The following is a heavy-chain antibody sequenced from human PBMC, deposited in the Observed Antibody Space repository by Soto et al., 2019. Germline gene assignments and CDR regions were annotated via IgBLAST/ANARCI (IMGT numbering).Heavy chain of an antibody. CDR3: AHAYGGMSLY. J-gene: IGHJ4*02. D-gene: IGHD1-26*01. CDR1: GFSLTTDRVG. CDR2: IYWDDSK. Sequence: QITLKESGPTLVKPTQTLTLTCTFSGFSLTTDRVGVGWIRQPPGEALEWLAVIYWDDSKTYRPSLESRLTITKDTSQNQVALTMTNMDSLDTATYYCAHAYGGMSLYWGQGTLVTVSS. V-gene: IGHV2-5*02.